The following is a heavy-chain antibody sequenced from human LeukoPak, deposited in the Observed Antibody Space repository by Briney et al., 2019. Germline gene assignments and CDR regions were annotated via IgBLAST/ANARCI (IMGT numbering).Heavy chain of an antibody. CDR2: ITGSGRST. Sequence: GGSLRLSCAASGFIFSSYAMSWVRQAPGKGLEWVSGITGSGRSTYYADSVKGRFTISRDNSKNTLYLQMNSLRAEDTAVYYCAKIWFAELYSPYYFDYWGLGTLVTVSS. CDR1: GFIFSSYA. CDR3: AKIWFAELYSPYYFDY. J-gene: IGHJ4*02. D-gene: IGHD3-10*01. V-gene: IGHV3-23*01.